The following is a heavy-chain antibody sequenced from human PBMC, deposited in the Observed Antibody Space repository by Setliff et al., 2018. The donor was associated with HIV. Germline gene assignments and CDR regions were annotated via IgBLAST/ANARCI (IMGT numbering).Heavy chain of an antibody. V-gene: IGHV3-7*03. D-gene: IGHD6-13*01. Sequence: PSETLSLSCITSGFSFSSHYMTWVRQAPGKGLEWVANIKEDGTTKNYVDLVKGRFTISRDNSKSSLFLQMDSLRAEDTAFYYCAALGYSSTWNYWGQGTLVTVSS. CDR2: IKEDGTTK. CDR3: AALGYSSTWNY. CDR1: GFSFSSHY. J-gene: IGHJ4*02.